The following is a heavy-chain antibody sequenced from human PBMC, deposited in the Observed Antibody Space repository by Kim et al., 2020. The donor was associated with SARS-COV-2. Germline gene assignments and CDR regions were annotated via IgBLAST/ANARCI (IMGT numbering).Heavy chain of an antibody. CDR2: ISYDGSNK. J-gene: IGHJ3*02. Sequence: GGSLRLSCAASGFTFSSYAMHWVRQAPGKGLEWVAVISYDGSNKYYADSVKGRFTISRDNSKNTLYLQMNSLRAEDTAVYYCARAGGKKDGYKPSRGLGAFDIWGQGTMVTVSS. CDR1: GFTFSSYA. V-gene: IGHV3-30*04. D-gene: IGHD5-12*01. CDR3: ARAGGKKDGYKPSRGLGAFDI.